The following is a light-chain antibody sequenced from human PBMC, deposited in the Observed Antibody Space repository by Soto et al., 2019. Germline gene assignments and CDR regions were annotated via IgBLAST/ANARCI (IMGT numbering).Light chain of an antibody. CDR2: GAS. V-gene: IGKV3-20*01. CDR1: QSVSSSY. Sequence: EIVLTQSPGTLSLSPGERVTLSCSASQSVSSSYLAWYQQKAGQAPRLLIHGASSRATGIPDRFSGSGSGTDFTLTISRLEPEDFAVYYCQQFGGSPPTFGQGTKLQIK. CDR3: QQFGGSPPT. J-gene: IGKJ2*01.